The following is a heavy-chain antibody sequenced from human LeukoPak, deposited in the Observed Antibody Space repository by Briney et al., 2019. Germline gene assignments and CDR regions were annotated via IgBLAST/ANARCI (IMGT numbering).Heavy chain of an antibody. J-gene: IGHJ3*02. Sequence: ASETLSLTCTVSGGPISSYYWSWIRQPPGKGLEWIGYIYYSGSTNYNPSLKSRVTISVDTSKNQFSLKLSSVTAADTAVYYCARDRVAGTDIWGQGTMVTVSS. D-gene: IGHD6-13*01. V-gene: IGHV4-59*01. CDR3: ARDRVAGTDI. CDR1: GGPISSYY. CDR2: IYYSGST.